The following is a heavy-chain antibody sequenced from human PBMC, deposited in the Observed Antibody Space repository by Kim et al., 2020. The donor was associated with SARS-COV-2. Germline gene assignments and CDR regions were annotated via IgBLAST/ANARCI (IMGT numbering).Heavy chain of an antibody. J-gene: IGHJ4*02. CDR2: ISYDGSNK. Sequence: GGSLRLSCAASGFTFSSYGMHWVRQAPGKGLEWVAVISYDGSNKYYADSVKGRFTISRDNSKNTLYLQMNSLRAEDTAVYYCAKDGVDYWGQGTLVTVSS. CDR1: GFTFSSYG. V-gene: IGHV3-30*18. CDR3: AKDGVDY.